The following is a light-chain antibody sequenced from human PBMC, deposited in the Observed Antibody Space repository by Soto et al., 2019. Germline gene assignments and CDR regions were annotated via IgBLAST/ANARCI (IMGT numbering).Light chain of an antibody. CDR1: SSDVGGYNY. CDR2: EVS. CDR3: SSYAGSNNFRLV. J-gene: IGLJ2*01. Sequence: QSVLTQPPSASGSPGQSVTISCTGTSSDVGGYNYVSWYQQHPGKAPKLMIYEVSKRPSGVPDRFSGSKSGNTASLTVSGLQAEDEADYYCSSYAGSNNFRLVFGGGTKLTVL. V-gene: IGLV2-8*01.